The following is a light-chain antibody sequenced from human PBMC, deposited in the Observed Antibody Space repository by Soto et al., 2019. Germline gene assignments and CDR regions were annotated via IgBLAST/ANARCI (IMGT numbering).Light chain of an antibody. CDR1: HSVNSL. Sequence: DIQMTQSPSTLSASVGDRVSITCRASHSVNSLLAWYQQKPGKAPKLLIYAASTLQTGVPSRFSGSGSGTDFTLTISSLQPEDFATYFCQQVDSYPITFGQGTRLEI. CDR2: AAS. J-gene: IGKJ5*01. V-gene: IGKV1-9*01. CDR3: QQVDSYPIT.